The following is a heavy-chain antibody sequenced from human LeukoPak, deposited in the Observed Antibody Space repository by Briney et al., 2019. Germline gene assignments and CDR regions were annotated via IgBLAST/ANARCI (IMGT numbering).Heavy chain of an antibody. J-gene: IGHJ3*02. CDR2: ISWNSGSI. CDR1: GFTFDDYA. V-gene: IGHV3-9*01. CDR3: AKDIGRFPHALDI. D-gene: IGHD2-21*01. Sequence: GRSLRLSCAASGFTFDDYAMHWVRQAPGKGLEWVSGISWNSGSIGYADSVKGRFTISRDNAKNSLYLQMNSLRAEDTALYYCAKDIGRFPHALDIWGQGTMVTVSS.